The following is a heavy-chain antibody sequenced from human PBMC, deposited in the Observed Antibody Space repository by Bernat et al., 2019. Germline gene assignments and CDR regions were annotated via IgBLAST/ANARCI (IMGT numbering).Heavy chain of an antibody. CDR1: GFTFSSYE. Sequence: EVQLVESGGGLVQPGGSLRLSCAASGFTFSSYEMNWVRQAPGKGLEWVSYISSSGSTIYYADSVKGRFTISRDNAKNSLYLQMTSLRAEDTAVYYCARDQAGGLDYWGQGTLVTVSS. CDR2: ISSSGSTI. CDR3: ARDQAGGLDY. J-gene: IGHJ4*02. D-gene: IGHD1-14*01. V-gene: IGHV3-48*03.